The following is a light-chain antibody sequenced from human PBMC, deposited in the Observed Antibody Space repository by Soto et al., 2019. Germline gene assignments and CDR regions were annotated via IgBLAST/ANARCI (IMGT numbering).Light chain of an antibody. CDR3: HHRGKWPRT. Sequence: EIVLTQSPATLSLSPGERATLSCRASQSVSRYLAWYQQKPGQAPRLLIYGASNRATGIPARFSGSGSGTDFTLTISSLEPEDFAVYYCHHRGKWPRTLGQGTELEIK. V-gene: IGKV3-11*01. CDR1: QSVSRY. J-gene: IGKJ2*01. CDR2: GAS.